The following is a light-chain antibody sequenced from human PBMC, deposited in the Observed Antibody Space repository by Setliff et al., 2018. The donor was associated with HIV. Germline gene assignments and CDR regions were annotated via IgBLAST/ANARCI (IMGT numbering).Light chain of an antibody. CDR2: GDN. V-gene: IGLV1-44*01. CDR3: AAWDAGLSAYV. Sequence: QSVLVQPPSVSAAPGQRVTISCSGTQSNIGRTTVNWYQQLPGTAPKLLIFGDNQRPSGVPDRFPASKFGTSGSLDISGLQSDDEADYFCAAWDAGLSAYVFGPGTKVTVL. CDR1: QSNIGRTT. J-gene: IGLJ1*01.